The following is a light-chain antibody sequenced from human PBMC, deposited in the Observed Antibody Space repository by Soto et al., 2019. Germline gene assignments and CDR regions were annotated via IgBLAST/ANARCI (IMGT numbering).Light chain of an antibody. CDR2: SAS. CDR3: QQCETWPTWT. CDR1: QSIGRH. J-gene: IGKJ1*01. V-gene: IGKV3D-15*01. Sequence: EIVMTQSPLTLSVSPGESATLSCRASQSIGRHIAWYQQNPGQAPRLLIYSASSRATGIPTRFTGSGSGTEFTLTFRSLKSEDSALYYCQQCETWPTWTFGQGIKVEIQ.